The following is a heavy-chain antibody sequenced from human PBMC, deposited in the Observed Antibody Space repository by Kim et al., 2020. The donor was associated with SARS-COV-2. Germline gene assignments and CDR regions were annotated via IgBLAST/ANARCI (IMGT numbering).Heavy chain of an antibody. CDR2: ISAYNGNT. Sequence: ASVKVSCKASGYTFTSYGISWVRQAPGQGLEWMGWISAYNGNTNYAQKLQGRVTMTTDTSTSTAYMELRSLRSDDTAVYYCARDRGVSSSWPYYYGMDVWGQGTTVTVSS. D-gene: IGHD6-13*01. V-gene: IGHV1-18*01. CDR3: ARDRGVSSSWPYYYGMDV. J-gene: IGHJ6*02. CDR1: GYTFTSYG.